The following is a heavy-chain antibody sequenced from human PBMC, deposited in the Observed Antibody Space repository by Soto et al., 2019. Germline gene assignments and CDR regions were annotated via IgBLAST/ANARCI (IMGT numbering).Heavy chain of an antibody. CDR2: ISAYNGNT. CDR3: ARVGAKYCTNGVCSPIRSFDYYYGMDV. CDR1: GYTFTSYG. Sequence: ASVKVSCKASGYTFTSYGISWVRQATGQGLEWMGWISAYNGNTNYAQKLQGRVTMTTDTSTSTAYMELRSLRSDDTAVYYCARVGAKYCTNGVCSPIRSFDYYYGMDVWGQGTTVTVSS. D-gene: IGHD2-8*01. J-gene: IGHJ6*02. V-gene: IGHV1-18*01.